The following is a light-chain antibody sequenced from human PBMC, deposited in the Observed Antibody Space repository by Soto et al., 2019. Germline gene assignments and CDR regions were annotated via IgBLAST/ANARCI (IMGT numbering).Light chain of an antibody. CDR1: SSDVGSYKL. V-gene: IGLV2-23*01. CDR2: EGS. Sequence: QSVLTQPASVSGSPGQSITISCTGTSSDVGSYKLVSWYPRHPGKAPKLMIYEGSKRPSGVSNRFSGSKSGNTASLTISGLQAEDEADYYCCSYAGSSTFYVFGTGTKVTVL. J-gene: IGLJ1*01. CDR3: CSYAGSSTFYV.